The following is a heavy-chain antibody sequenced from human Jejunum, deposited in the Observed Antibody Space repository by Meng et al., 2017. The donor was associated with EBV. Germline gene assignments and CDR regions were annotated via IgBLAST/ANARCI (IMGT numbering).Heavy chain of an antibody. J-gene: IGHJ5*02. CDR2: INPTGDST. Sequence: QVQLVQSGAEMKQPGDSVKVSCKVSGDTFTRYYMHWVRQAPGQGLEWMGIINPTGDSTTYAEKFQDRLTMTRDTSTTTAYMELSSLRSEDTAVYYCAGGMTIRQNWFDPWGQGTLVTVSS. CDR3: AGGMTIRQNWFDP. D-gene: IGHD5-24*01. CDR1: GDTFTRYY. V-gene: IGHV1-46*01.